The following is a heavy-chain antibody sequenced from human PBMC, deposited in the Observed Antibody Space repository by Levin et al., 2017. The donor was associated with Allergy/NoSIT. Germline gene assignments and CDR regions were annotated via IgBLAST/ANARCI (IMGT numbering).Heavy chain of an antibody. CDR3: ARDPYYYDSSGPKRGAFDI. J-gene: IGHJ3*02. Sequence: GESLKISCAASGFTFSSYWMSWVRQAPGKGLEWVANIKQDGSEKYYVDSVKGRYTISRDNAKNSLYLQMNSLRAEDTAVYYCARDPYYYDSSGPKRGAFDIWGQGTMVTVSS. V-gene: IGHV3-7*01. D-gene: IGHD3-22*01. CDR1: GFTFSSYW. CDR2: IKQDGSEK.